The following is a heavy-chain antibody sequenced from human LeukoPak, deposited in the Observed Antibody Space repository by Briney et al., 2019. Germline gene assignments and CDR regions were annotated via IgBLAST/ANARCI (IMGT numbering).Heavy chain of an antibody. CDR1: GGSFSGYY. V-gene: IGHV4-34*01. CDR3: ARHGLILRYYSHPYDAFDI. D-gene: IGHD3-9*01. J-gene: IGHJ3*02. Sequence: PSETLSLTCAVYGGSFSGYYWSWIRQPPGKGLEWIGEINHSGSTNYNPSLKSRVTISVGTSKNQFSLKLSSVTAADTAVYYCARHGLILRYYSHPYDAFDIWGQGTMVTVSS. CDR2: INHSGST.